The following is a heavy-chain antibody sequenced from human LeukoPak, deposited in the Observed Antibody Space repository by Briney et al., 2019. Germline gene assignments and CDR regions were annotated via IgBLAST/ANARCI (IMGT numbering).Heavy chain of an antibody. CDR3: ARSNYDFWSGYYYYMDV. D-gene: IGHD3-3*01. Sequence: SQTLSLTYTVSGGSISSGDYYWSWIRQPPGKGLEWIGYIYYSGSTYYNPSLKSRVTISVDTSKNQFSLKLSSVTAADTAVYYCARSNYDFWSGYYYYMDVWGKGTTVTVSS. V-gene: IGHV4-30-4*08. CDR1: GGSISSGDYY. CDR2: IYYSGST. J-gene: IGHJ6*03.